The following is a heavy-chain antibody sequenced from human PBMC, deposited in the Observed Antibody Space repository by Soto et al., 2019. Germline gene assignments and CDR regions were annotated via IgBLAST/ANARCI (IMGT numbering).Heavy chain of an antibody. CDR1: GGSISSSSYY. CDR2: IYYSGST. Sequence: SETLSLTCTVSGGSISSSSYYWGWIRQPPGKGLEWIGSIYYSGSTYYNPSLKSRVTISVDTSKNQFSLKLSSVTAADTAVYYCARQAVTTAGPLDNWFDPWGQGTLVTVSS. V-gene: IGHV4-39*01. CDR3: ARQAVTTAGPLDNWFDP. J-gene: IGHJ5*02. D-gene: IGHD4-17*01.